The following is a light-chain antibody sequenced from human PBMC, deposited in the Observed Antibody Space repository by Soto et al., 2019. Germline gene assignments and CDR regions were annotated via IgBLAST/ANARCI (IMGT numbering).Light chain of an antibody. CDR1: QSVSTN. V-gene: IGKV3-15*01. J-gene: IGKJ1*01. Sequence: EIVMTQSPATLSVSPGERATLSCRASQSVSTNLAWYQQKPGQAPRLLIFAAAARATGVPARFSGSGSGTEFTLTISSLQSEDFAVYYCQQYNNWPPGTFGPGTKVEIK. CDR3: QQYNNWPPGT. CDR2: AAA.